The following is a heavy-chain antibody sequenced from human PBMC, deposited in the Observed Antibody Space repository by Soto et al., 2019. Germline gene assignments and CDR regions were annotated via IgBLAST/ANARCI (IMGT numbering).Heavy chain of an antibody. CDR1: GGSISSGDYY. CDR3: ARWADGFNGVGSSGLDY. Sequence: PSETLSLTCTVSGGSISSGDYYWSWIRHPPGKGLEWIGYIYYSGSTYYNSSLKSRVTISVDTSKNQFSLKLSSVTAADTAVYYCARWADGFNGVGSSGLDYWGKGTLVTVSS. V-gene: IGHV4-30-4*01. J-gene: IGHJ4*02. CDR2: IYYSGST. D-gene: IGHD3-10*01.